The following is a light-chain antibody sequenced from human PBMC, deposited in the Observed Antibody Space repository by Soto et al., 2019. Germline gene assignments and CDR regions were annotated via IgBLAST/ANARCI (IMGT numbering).Light chain of an antibody. Sequence: DIPMTQSPSTLSASVGDRVTITCRASQSISSWLAWYQQKPGKAPKLPIYGASSLESGVPSRCRCSRSVTEFSVTIATLQPDDFAPDHCHQYSCSSPTFGQRTKL. CDR2: GAS. CDR1: QSISSW. V-gene: IGKV1-5*01. J-gene: IGKJ2*01. CDR3: HQYSCSSPT.